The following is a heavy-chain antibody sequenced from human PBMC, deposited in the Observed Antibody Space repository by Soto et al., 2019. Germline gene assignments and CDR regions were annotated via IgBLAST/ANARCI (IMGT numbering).Heavy chain of an antibody. CDR2: ISGSGGST. D-gene: IGHD5-12*01. V-gene: IGHV3-23*01. Sequence: EVQLLESGGGLVQPGGSLRLSCAASGFTFSSYAMSWVRQAPGKGLEWVSAISGSGGSTYYADSVKGRFTISRDNSKNTLYLQMNSLRAEDTAVYYCAKDGHSGYDMYYYYYYMDVWGKGTTVTVSS. J-gene: IGHJ6*03. CDR3: AKDGHSGYDMYYYYYYMDV. CDR1: GFTFSSYA.